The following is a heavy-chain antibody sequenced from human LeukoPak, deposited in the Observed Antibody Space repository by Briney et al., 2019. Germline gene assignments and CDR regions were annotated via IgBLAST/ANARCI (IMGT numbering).Heavy chain of an antibody. V-gene: IGHV4-59*08. Sequence: PSETLSLTCTVSGGSISSYYWSWIRQPPGKGLEWIGYIYYIGSTNYNPSLRSRVTISVDTSKNQFSLKLSSVTAADTALYYCARGRRGRTPWFDPWGQGTLVTVSS. CDR1: GGSISSYY. D-gene: IGHD3-10*01. CDR2: IYYIGST. J-gene: IGHJ5*02. CDR3: ARGRRGRTPWFDP.